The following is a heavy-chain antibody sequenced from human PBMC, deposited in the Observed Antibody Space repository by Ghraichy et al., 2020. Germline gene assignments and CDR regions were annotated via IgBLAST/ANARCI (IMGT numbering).Heavy chain of an antibody. Sequence: LSLTCVASGFAFGNFGSYTMAWVRQAPGKGLEWVAGIFGDGDGQVYADSVKGRFTISRDNSKNTLYLRMSTLRVDDTAVYYCSTSPRADRGNYWGQGTLVTVSS. J-gene: IGHJ4*02. CDR3: STSPRADRGNY. V-gene: IGHV3-23*01. CDR2: IFGDGDGQ. D-gene: IGHD3-10*01. CDR1: GFAFGNFGSYT.